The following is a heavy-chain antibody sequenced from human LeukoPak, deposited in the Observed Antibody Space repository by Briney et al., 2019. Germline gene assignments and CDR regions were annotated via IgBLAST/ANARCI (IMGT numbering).Heavy chain of an antibody. CDR1: GFTFSSYW. V-gene: IGHV3-74*01. CDR3: AREHYDFWSGFYYYYYGMDV. D-gene: IGHD3-3*01. J-gene: IGHJ6*02. Sequence: GGSLRLPCAASGFTFSSYWMHWVRHAPGKGLVWLSRINSDGSSTSYADSVKGRFTISRDNAKNTLYLQMNSLRAEDTAVYYCAREHYDFWSGFYYYYYGMDVWGQGTTVTVSS. CDR2: INSDGSST.